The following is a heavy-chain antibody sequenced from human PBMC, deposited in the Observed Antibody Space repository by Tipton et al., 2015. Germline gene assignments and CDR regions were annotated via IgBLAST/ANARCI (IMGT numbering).Heavy chain of an antibody. CDR1: GGSIRTYY. J-gene: IGHJ4*02. V-gene: IGHV4-59*01. CDR2: VYHSGRT. Sequence: TLSLTCTVSGGSIRTYYWVWVRQPPGRGLESLGYVYHSGRTNYNPSLRSRLTMSVDSSKNQFSLRLSSATAADTAVYYCARLTGDYYDSGTYDPTYVGFWGPGILVRVSS. D-gene: IGHD3-22*01. CDR3: ARLTGDYYDSGTYDPTYVGF.